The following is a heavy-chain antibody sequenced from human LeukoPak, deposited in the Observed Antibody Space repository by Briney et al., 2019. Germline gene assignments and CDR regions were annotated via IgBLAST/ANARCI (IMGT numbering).Heavy chain of an antibody. CDR2: ISDNGGSA. CDR3: AKGPVRGYQTCFFDS. CDR1: GFTFSNYA. D-gene: IGHD3-22*01. J-gene: IGHJ4*02. Sequence: GGSLRLSCAASGFTFSNYAMGWVRQAPGKGLEWVSGISDNGGSAYYTDSVKGRFTISRDNSKNTVYLQMNSLRAEDTAVYYCAKGPVRGYQTCFFDSWGQGTLVTVSS. V-gene: IGHV3-23*01.